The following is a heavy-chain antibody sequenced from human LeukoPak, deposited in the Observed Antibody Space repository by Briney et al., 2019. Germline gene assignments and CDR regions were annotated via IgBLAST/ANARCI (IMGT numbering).Heavy chain of an antibody. D-gene: IGHD2-2*01. V-gene: IGHV4-59*12. CDR3: ARARRYCSSTSCSAWFDP. J-gene: IGHJ5*02. CDR1: GGSISSYY. CDR2: IYYSGST. Sequence: SETLSLTCTVSGGSISSYYWSWIRQPPGKGLEWSGYIYYSGSTNYNPSLKSRVTISVDTSKNQFSLKLSSVTAADTAVYYCARARRYCSSTSCSAWFDPWGQGTLVTVSS.